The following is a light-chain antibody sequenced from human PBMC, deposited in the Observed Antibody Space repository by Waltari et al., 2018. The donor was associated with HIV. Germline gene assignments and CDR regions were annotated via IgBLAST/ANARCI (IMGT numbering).Light chain of an antibody. Sequence: QPALTPPASVSGSPGRSITIPCPGTTSAVGGFNLFSWYQQHPGKAPKLMIYEVSKRPSGVSNRFSGSKSGNTASLTISGLQAEEEADYYCCAYAGSTTYVIFGGGTKLTVL. V-gene: IGLV2-23*02. CDR2: EVS. J-gene: IGLJ2*01. CDR1: TSAVGGFNL. CDR3: CAYAGSTTYVI.